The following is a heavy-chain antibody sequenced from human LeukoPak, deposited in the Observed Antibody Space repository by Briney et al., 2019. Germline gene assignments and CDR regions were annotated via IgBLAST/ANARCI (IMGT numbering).Heavy chain of an antibody. CDR1: GFTFSDYY. CDR3: ARGGGYTSSWHLEAFDI. Sequence: GXXLRLSCAASGFTFSDYYMSWIRQAPGKGLEWVSYISNSGNTIYYPDSVKGRFTISRDNAKNSLYLQMSSLRAEDTAVYYCARGGGYTSSWHLEAFDIWGQGTMVTVSS. D-gene: IGHD6-13*01. V-gene: IGHV3-11*04. CDR2: ISNSGNTI. J-gene: IGHJ3*02.